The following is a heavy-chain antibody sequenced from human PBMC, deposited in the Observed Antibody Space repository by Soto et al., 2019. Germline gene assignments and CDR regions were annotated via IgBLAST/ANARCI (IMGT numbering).Heavy chain of an antibody. J-gene: IGHJ6*02. V-gene: IGHV4-30-4*01. CDR1: GGSICSGDYY. Sequence: SETLSLTCTVSGGSICSGDYYWSWIRQPPGKGLEWIGYIYYSGSTYYNPSLKSRVTISVDTSKNQFSLKLSSVTAADTAVYYCARDVLITMVRGGLYYYGMDVWGQGTTVTVSS. CDR2: IYYSGST. D-gene: IGHD3-10*01. CDR3: ARDVLITMVRGGLYYYGMDV.